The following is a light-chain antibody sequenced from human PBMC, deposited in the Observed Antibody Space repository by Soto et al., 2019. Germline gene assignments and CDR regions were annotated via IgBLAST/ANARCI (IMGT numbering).Light chain of an antibody. Sequence: EIVLTQSPGTLSVSPGERVTLSCRASQSVSSSYLAWYQQRPGQAPRLLLFGASYRATGIPDRFSGSGSGTDFTLTISRLEPEDFAVYYCQQYSSSPPEFTFGPGTKVDSK. J-gene: IGKJ3*01. V-gene: IGKV3-20*01. CDR1: QSVSSSY. CDR2: GAS. CDR3: QQYSSSPPEFT.